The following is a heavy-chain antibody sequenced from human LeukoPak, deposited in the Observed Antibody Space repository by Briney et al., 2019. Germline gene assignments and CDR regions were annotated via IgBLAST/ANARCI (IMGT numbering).Heavy chain of an antibody. J-gene: IGHJ4*02. CDR2: ISGSGGST. D-gene: IGHD6-19*01. V-gene: IGHV3-23*01. Sequence: GGALRLSCAASGFTFSSHWMNWVRQAPGKGLEWVSAISGSGGSTYYADSVKGRFTISRDNSKNTLYLQMNSLRAGDTAVYYCAKATYSSGWYQDYWGQGTLVTVSS. CDR3: AKATYSSGWYQDY. CDR1: GFTFSSHW.